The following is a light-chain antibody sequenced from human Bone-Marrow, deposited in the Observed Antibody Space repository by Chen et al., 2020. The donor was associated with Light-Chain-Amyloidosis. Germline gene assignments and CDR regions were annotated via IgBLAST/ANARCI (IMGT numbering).Light chain of an antibody. Sequence: DVVMTQTPLSLSVTPGQPASISCKSSQSLLYSNGVTYLYGFLQKPGQPPQLLIYEAFNRFSGVPHRFSGSGSGTDFTLKISRVEAEDVGTYYCMQSIHLRTFGQGTKVEIK. CDR3: MQSIHLRT. CDR1: QSLLYSNGVTY. J-gene: IGKJ1*01. CDR2: EAF. V-gene: IGKV2D-29*01.